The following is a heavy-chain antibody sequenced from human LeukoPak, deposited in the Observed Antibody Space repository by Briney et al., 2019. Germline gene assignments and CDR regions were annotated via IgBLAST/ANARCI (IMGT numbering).Heavy chain of an antibody. CDR3: ARGLTGTYDY. V-gene: IGHV3-74*01. CDR1: GFTFSDYY. CDR2: INSDGSST. J-gene: IGHJ4*02. Sequence: PGGSLRLSCAASGFTFSDYYMSWIRQAPGKGLVWVSRINSDGSSTSYADSVKGRFTISRDNAKNTLYLQMNSLRAEDTAVYYCARGLTGTYDYWGQGTLVTVSS. D-gene: IGHD1-7*01.